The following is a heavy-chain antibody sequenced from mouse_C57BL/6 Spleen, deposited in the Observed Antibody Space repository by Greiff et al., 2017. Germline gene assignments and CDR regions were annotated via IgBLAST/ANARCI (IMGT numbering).Heavy chain of an antibody. V-gene: IGHV6-6*01. CDR1: GFTFSDDW. CDR3: TRYYGGRGFAY. J-gene: IGHJ3*01. D-gene: IGHD1-1*01. Sequence: EVKLLESGGGLVQPGGSMKLSCAASGFTFSDDWMDWVRQYPEKGLEWVGESRNKAHDHATYDAESVKGRFTISRDDTKSSVYLRMNSLRAEATGIYYCTRYYGGRGFAYWGQGTLVTVSA. CDR2: SRNKAHDHAT.